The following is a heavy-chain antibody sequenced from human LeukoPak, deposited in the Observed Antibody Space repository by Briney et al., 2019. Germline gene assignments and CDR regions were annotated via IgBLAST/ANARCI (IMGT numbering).Heavy chain of an antibody. D-gene: IGHD3-10*01. CDR3: AKVAKYYYGSETYYFFEH. Sequence: ETLSLTCTVSGGSISSSSYYWGWIRQPPGKGLEWVANIKQDGTEKYYVDSVKGRFTISRDNAKNSLYLQMNSLRVEDTAVYYCAKVAKYYYGSETYYFFEHWGQGTPVTASS. CDR1: GGSISSSSYY. V-gene: IGHV3-7*01. CDR2: IKQDGTEK. J-gene: IGHJ4*02.